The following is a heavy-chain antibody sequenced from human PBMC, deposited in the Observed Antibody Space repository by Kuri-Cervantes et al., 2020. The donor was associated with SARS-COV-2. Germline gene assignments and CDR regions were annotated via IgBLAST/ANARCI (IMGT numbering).Heavy chain of an antibody. Sequence: GSLRLSCAVSGGSISSSNWWSWVRQPPGKGLEWIGEIYHSGSTNYNPSLKSRVTISVDKSKNQFSLKLSSVTAADTAVYYCARDVVHTYGWRAFDYWGQGSLVTVSS. D-gene: IGHD5-18*01. J-gene: IGHJ4*02. CDR3: ARDVVHTYGWRAFDY. CDR1: GGSISSSNW. V-gene: IGHV4-4*02. CDR2: IYHSGST.